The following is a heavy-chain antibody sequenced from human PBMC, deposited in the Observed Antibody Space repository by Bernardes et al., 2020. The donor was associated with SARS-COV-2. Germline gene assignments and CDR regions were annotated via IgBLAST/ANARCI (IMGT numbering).Heavy chain of an antibody. Sequence: GASVKISCKGYDYTFTNYWIGWVRQMPGKGLEWMGIIYPGDSDTKYSPSFQGRVTISADKSVNTAYLQWSSLKASDTAIYYCARRRYGDFGVDVWGQGTTVTVSS. CDR2: IYPGDSDT. J-gene: IGHJ6*02. V-gene: IGHV5-51*01. CDR1: DYTFTNYW. CDR3: ARRRYGDFGVDV. D-gene: IGHD4-17*01.